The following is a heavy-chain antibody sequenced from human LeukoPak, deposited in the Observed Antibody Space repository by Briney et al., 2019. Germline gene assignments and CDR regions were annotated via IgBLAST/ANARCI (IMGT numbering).Heavy chain of an antibody. J-gene: IGHJ4*02. V-gene: IGHV4-59*01. Sequence: SETLSLTCTVSGGSISSYYWNWIRKPPGKGLEWIGYIYYSGSTNYNDSLKSRVTISVDTSTTQLSLKLSSVTAADTAVYYCAGSSYNGYFDYWGQGTLVTVSS. CDR2: IYYSGST. D-gene: IGHD3-10*01. CDR1: GGSISSYY. CDR3: AGSSYNGYFDY.